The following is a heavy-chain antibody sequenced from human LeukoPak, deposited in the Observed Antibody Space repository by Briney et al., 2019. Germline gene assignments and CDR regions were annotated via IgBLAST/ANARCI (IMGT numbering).Heavy chain of an antibody. Sequence: SQTLSLTCTASGVSLSTGRNYWHWLRQSAGKGREWIVRIYISGSTDYNPSLKSRVTMSVDRSKSQFSLELSSVTAADTAVYYCARDLGYGGPSYNNGLDVWGQGTTVTGSS. V-gene: IGHV4-61*02. CDR1: GVSLSTGRNY. J-gene: IGHJ6*02. CDR3: ARDLGYGGPSYNNGLDV. D-gene: IGHD1-26*01. CDR2: IYISGST.